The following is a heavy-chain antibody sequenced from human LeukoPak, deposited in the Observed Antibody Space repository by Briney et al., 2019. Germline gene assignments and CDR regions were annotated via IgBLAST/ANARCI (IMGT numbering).Heavy chain of an antibody. CDR3: ARKGYTYGYFFDY. CDR1: GGSISSGGYY. CDR2: IYHSGST. J-gene: IGHJ4*02. V-gene: IGHV4-30-2*01. D-gene: IGHD3-10*01. Sequence: PLETLSLTCTVSGGSISSGGYYWSWIRQPPGKGLEWIGYIYHSGSTYYNPSLKSRVTISVDRSKNQFSLKLSSVTAADTAVYYCARKGYTYGYFFDYWGQGTLVTVSS.